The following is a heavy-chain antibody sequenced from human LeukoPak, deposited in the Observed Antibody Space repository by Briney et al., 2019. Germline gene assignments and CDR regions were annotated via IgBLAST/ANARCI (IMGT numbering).Heavy chain of an antibody. CDR3: ARVISPGNSGLWWFDP. CDR2: ISAYNGNT. CDR1: GYTFTSYG. J-gene: IGHJ5*02. D-gene: IGHD4-23*01. V-gene: IGHV1-18*01. Sequence: GASVKVSFKASGYTFTSYGISWVRQAPGQGLEWMGWISAYNGNTNYAQKLQGRVTMTTDTSTSTAYMELRSLRSDDTAVYYCARVISPGNSGLWWFDPWGQGTLVTVSS.